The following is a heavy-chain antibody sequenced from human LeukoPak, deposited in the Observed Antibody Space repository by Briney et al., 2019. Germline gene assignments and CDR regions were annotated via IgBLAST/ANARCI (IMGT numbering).Heavy chain of an antibody. Sequence: SETLSLTCAVYGGSFSGYYWSWIRQPPGKGLEWIGEINHSGSTNYNPSLKSRVTISVDTSKNQFSLKLSSVTAADTAVYYCARGEDLSMTTVTKILDYWGQGTLVTVSS. CDR1: GGSFSGYY. CDR3: ARGEDLSMTTVTKILDY. V-gene: IGHV4-34*01. J-gene: IGHJ4*02. D-gene: IGHD4-17*01. CDR2: INHSGST.